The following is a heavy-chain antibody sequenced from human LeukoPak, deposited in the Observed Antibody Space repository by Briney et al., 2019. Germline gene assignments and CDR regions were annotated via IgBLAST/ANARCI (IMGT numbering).Heavy chain of an antibody. D-gene: IGHD7-27*01. CDR1: GYSFTSYW. CDR2: IYPGDSDT. J-gene: IGHJ4*02. Sequence: GESLKISCEGSGYSFTSYWIGWVRRMPGKGLEWMGIIYPGDSDTRYSPSFQGQVTISADKSISTAYLQWSSLKASDTAMYYCARRPSATGADFDYWGQGTLVTVSS. V-gene: IGHV5-51*01. CDR3: ARRPSATGADFDY.